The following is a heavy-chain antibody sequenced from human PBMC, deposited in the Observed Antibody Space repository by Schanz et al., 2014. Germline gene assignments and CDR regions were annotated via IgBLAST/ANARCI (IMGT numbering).Heavy chain of an antibody. Sequence: EVQLVESGGGLVQPGRSLRLSCAASGFTFDDYAMHWVRQAPGKGLEWVSYIGGSGSDTYYADSVRGRFTISRDNSKNMLYLQMNSLRADDTAVYYCAKKGGDYGSGSYQIIDDWGQGTLVTVSS. V-gene: IGHV3-23*04. CDR1: GFTFDDYA. D-gene: IGHD3-10*01. J-gene: IGHJ4*02. CDR2: IGGSGSDT. CDR3: AKKGGDYGSGSYQIIDD.